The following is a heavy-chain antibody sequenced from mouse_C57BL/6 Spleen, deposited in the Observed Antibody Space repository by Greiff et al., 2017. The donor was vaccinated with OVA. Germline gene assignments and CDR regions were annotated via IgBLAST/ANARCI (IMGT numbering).Heavy chain of an antibody. J-gene: IGHJ3*01. D-gene: IGHD1-1*01. Sequence: QVQLQQPGAELVMPGASVKLSCKASGYTFTSYWMHWVKQRPGQGLEWIGEIDPSDSYTNYNQKFKGKSTLTVDKSSSTAYMQLSSLTSEDSAVDYCARGGTYYGAAYWGQGTLVTVSA. CDR3: ARGGTYYGAAY. CDR2: IDPSDSYT. V-gene: IGHV1-69*01. CDR1: GYTFTSYW.